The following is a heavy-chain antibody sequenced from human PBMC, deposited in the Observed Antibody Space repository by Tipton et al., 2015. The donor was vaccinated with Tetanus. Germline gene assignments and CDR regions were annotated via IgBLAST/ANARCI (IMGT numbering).Heavy chain of an antibody. CDR2: ISASGGST. Sequence: SLRLSCAASGFTFDNYVMSWVRQAPGKGLEWVSSISASGGSTYYADSVKGRFTISRDNSKNTLFLQMSRLRAEDTALYYCAKGPGLSYWYFDLWGRGTLVTISS. CDR1: GFTFDNYV. V-gene: IGHV3-23*01. J-gene: IGHJ2*01. CDR3: AKGPGLSYWYFDL.